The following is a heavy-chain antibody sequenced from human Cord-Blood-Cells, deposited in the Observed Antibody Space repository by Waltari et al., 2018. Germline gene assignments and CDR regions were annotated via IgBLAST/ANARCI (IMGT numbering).Heavy chain of an antibody. CDR3: ARGYSSSYY. CDR1: GFTFSSYS. V-gene: IGHV3-21*01. Sequence: EVQLVESGGGLVKPGGSLRLSCAASGFTFSSYSLAWVRQAPGKGREWVSSISSSSSYIYYADSVKGRFTISRDNSKNSLYLQMNSLRAEDTAVYYCARGYSSSYYWGQGTLVTVSS. CDR2: ISSSSSYI. D-gene: IGHD6-6*01. J-gene: IGHJ4*02.